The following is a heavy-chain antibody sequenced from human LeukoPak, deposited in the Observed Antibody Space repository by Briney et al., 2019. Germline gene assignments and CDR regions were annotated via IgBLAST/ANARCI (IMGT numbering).Heavy chain of an antibody. CDR1: GYSFTDYY. D-gene: IGHD2-21*01. V-gene: IGHV1-2*02. CDR2: INPNSGGT. CDR3: ARADRLDGGPYLIGP. J-gene: IGHJ5*02. Sequence: EASVKVSCKTSGYSFTDYYMHWVRQAPGQGLEWMGWINPNSGGTSSAQKFQGRVTMTRDTPITTVYMEVSWLTSDDTAIYYCARADRLDGGPYLIGPWGQGTLVTVSS.